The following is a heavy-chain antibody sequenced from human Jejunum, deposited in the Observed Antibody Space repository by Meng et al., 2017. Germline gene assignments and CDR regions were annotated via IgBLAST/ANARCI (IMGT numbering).Heavy chain of an antibody. Sequence: QLQLQESDSGLVKPSQILSFACTVSGDSVTSGSYHWSWIRQPPGKGLEWIGYIHHSGITYYNPSLRSRLLISIDTSKRQLSLTLNSVTAADTALYYCATIQSSPHFFNYWGQGTLVTVSS. CDR3: ATIQSSPHFFNY. CDR2: IHHSGIT. J-gene: IGHJ4*02. D-gene: IGHD6-6*01. V-gene: IGHV4-30-4*01. CDR1: GDSVTSGSYH.